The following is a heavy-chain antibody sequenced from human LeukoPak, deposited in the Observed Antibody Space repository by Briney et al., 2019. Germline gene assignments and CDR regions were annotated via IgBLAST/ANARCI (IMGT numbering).Heavy chain of an antibody. CDR3: ARESMSYYYYGMDV. D-gene: IGHD2/OR15-2a*01. CDR2: INHSGST. CDR1: GGSFSGYY. Sequence: PPETLSLTCAVYGGSFSGYYWSWIRQPPGKGLEWIGEINHSGSTNYNPSLKSRVTISVDTSKNQFSLKLSSVTAADTAVYYCARESMSYYYYGMDVWGQGTTVTVSS. V-gene: IGHV4-34*01. J-gene: IGHJ6*02.